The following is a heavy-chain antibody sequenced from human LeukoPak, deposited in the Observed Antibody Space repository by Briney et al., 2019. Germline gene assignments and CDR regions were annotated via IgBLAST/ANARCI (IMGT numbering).Heavy chain of an antibody. Sequence: PGGSLRLSCAASGFTFSSYWMSWVRQAPGKGVEWVAYIKQDGSEKYYVDSVKGRFTISRDNAKNSLYLQMNSLRAEDTAVYYCARVRDCGGDCYNYYFDYWGQGTLVTVSS. CDR1: GFTFSSYW. V-gene: IGHV3-7*01. J-gene: IGHJ4*02. D-gene: IGHD2-21*02. CDR2: IKQDGSEK. CDR3: ARVRDCGGDCYNYYFDY.